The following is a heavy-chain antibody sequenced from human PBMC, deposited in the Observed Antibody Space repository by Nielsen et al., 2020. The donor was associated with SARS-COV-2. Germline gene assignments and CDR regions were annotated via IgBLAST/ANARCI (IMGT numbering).Heavy chain of an antibody. Sequence: SETLSLTCTVSGGSISSSSYYWGWIRQPPGKGLEWIGSIYYSGSTYYNPSLKSRVTISVDTSKNQFSLKLSSVTAADTAVYYCARGGIAAADDYFDYWGQGTLVTVSS. CDR3: ARGGIAAADDYFDY. CDR2: IYYSGST. J-gene: IGHJ4*02. D-gene: IGHD6-13*01. CDR1: GGSISSSSYY. V-gene: IGHV4-39*07.